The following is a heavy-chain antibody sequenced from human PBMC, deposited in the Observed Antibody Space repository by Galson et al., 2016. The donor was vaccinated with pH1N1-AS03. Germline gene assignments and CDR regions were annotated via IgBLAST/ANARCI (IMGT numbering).Heavy chain of an antibody. D-gene: IGHD3-10*01. V-gene: IGHV3-30-3*01. J-gene: IGHJ4*02. Sequence: SLRLSCAASGFIFSSYAMHWVRQAPGKGLEWVAVISSDGSKKYYADSVKGRFIISRDNTRNSLCLQMNSLRAEDTAVYYCARAPDGSGSLYYFDYWGQRTLVTVSS. CDR1: GFIFSSYA. CDR3: ARAPDGSGSLYYFDY. CDR2: ISSDGSKK.